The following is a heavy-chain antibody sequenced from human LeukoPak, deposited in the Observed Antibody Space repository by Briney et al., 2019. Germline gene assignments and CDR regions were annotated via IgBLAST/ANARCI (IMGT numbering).Heavy chain of an antibody. V-gene: IGHV5-51*01. Sequence: GESLKISCKGSGYSFTSYWIGWVRQMPGKGLEWMGIIYPGDSDTRYSPSFQGQVAISADKSISTAYLQWSSLKASDTAMYYCARSGTYYYDSSSYYYPYWGQGTLVTVSS. D-gene: IGHD3-22*01. CDR1: GYSFTSYW. J-gene: IGHJ4*02. CDR2: IYPGDSDT. CDR3: ARSGTYYYDSSSYYYPY.